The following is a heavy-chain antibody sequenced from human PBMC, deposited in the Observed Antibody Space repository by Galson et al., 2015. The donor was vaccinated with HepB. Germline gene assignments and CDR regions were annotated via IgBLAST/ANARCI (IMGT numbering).Heavy chain of an antibody. CDR1: GFTFSSYA. V-gene: IGHV3-30-3*01. CDR3: ARGVRGDFWSGYDN. J-gene: IGHJ4*02. Sequence: SLRLSCAASGFTFSSYAMHWVRQAPGKGLEWVAVISYDGSNKYYADSVKGRFTISRDNSKNTLYLQMNSLRAEDTAVYYSARGVRGDFWSGYDNWGQGTLVTVSS. CDR2: ISYDGSNK. D-gene: IGHD3-3*01.